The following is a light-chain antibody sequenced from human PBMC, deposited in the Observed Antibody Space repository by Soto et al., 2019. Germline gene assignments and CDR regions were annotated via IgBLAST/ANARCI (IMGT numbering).Light chain of an antibody. CDR2: GAS. CDR1: QNIPNNY. CDR3: QRYDASPT. Sequence: EIVLTQSPGTLSLSVGERAALSCTASQNIPNNYLVWYQQKPGQTPTVLIYGASNRATGILDRFSGSGSGTDFTLTISRLDPEDFAVYYCQRYDASPTFGQGTKV. V-gene: IGKV3-20*01. J-gene: IGKJ1*01.